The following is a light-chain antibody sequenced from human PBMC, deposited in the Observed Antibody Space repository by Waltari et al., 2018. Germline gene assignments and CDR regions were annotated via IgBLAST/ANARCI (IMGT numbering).Light chain of an antibody. CDR1: SSNIESNT. J-gene: IGLJ3*02. CDR3: AAWDDRMNGRGV. V-gene: IGLV1-44*01. CDR2: RNS. Sequence: QSVLTQPPSASGTPGQRVTISCSGSSSNIESNTVNWYQQLPGPAPKLLIYRNSLRPSGVPDRFSGSQSGTSASLAISGLQSEDEATYYCAAWDDRMNGRGVFGGGTKVTVL.